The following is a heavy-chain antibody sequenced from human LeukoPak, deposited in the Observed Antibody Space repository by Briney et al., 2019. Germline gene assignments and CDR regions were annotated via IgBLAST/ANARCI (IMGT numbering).Heavy chain of an antibody. CDR2: INPSGGST. CDR3: ARALYDSSGYYYG. CDR1: GGTFSSYA. Sequence: ASVKVSCKASGGTFSSYAISWVRQAPGQGLEWMGIINPSGGSTSYAQKFQGRVTMTRDTSTCTVYLELSSLRSEDTAVYYCARALYDSSGYYYGWGQGTLVTVSS. V-gene: IGHV1-46*01. D-gene: IGHD3-22*01. J-gene: IGHJ4*02.